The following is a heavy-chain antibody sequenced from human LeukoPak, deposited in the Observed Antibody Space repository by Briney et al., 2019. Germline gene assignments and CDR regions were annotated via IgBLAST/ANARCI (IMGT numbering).Heavy chain of an antibody. CDR2: INPNSGGT. V-gene: IGHV1-2*02. Sequence: GASVKVSCKASGYTFTGYYMHWVRQAPGQGLEWMGWINPNSGGTNYAQKFQGRVTMTRDTSINTASMELNRLTSDDTAVYYCARGPSYGDFDWYYFDYWGQGTPVTVSP. CDR1: GYTFTGYY. CDR3: ARGPSYGDFDWYYFDY. J-gene: IGHJ4*02. D-gene: IGHD4-17*01.